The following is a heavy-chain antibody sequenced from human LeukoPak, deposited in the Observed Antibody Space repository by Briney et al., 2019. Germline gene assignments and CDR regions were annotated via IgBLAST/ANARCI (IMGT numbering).Heavy chain of an antibody. J-gene: IGHJ4*02. V-gene: IGHV3-11*04. D-gene: IGHD4-17*01. CDR1: GFSFRDYF. CDR3: ARGDEGDTTVLRGGYFDY. CDR2: ISSRGTTT. Sequence: GGSLRLSCASSGFSFRDYFMTWIRQAPGKGLEYISFISSRGTTTYYADSLKGRYTISRDNAKNSLYLQMDRLRAEDTAVYYCARGDEGDTTVLRGGYFDYWGQGTLVTVSS.